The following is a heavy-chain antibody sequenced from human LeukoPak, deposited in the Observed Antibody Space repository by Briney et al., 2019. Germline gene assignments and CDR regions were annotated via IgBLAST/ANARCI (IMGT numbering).Heavy chain of an antibody. Sequence: GGSLRLSRAASGFTFSSYSMNWVRQAPGKGLEWVSSINTRSYIYSADSVKGRFTISRDNDKNSVYLQMNSLRAEDTAVYYCAREGGYCYGASCRFFDSWGQGTLLTVSS. CDR2: INTRSYI. D-gene: IGHD2-15*01. J-gene: IGHJ4*02. CDR3: AREGGYCYGASCRFFDS. CDR1: GFTFSSYS. V-gene: IGHV3-21*01.